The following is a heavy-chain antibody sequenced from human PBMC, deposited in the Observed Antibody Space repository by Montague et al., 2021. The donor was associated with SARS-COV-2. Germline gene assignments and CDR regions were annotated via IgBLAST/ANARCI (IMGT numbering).Heavy chain of an antibody. J-gene: IGHJ4*02. Sequence: SETLSLTCTVSGGSISGYYWSWNRQPPGKGLEWIGEINHSGSTNYNPSLKSRVTISVDTSKNQFSLKLSSVTAADTAVYYCARGSVDIVVVVAATPPYFDYWGQGTLVTVSS. CDR1: GGSISGYY. V-gene: IGHV4-34*01. CDR3: ARGSVDIVVVVAATPPYFDY. CDR2: INHSGST. D-gene: IGHD2-15*01.